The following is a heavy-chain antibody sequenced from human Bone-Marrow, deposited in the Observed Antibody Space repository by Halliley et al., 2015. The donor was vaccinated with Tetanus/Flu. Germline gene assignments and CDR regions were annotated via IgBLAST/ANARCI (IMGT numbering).Heavy chain of an antibody. CDR3: ARRTGHGTFDI. Sequence: KGREWFGYIFHTGVPNYTPSLMSRVTISRDRSKSPFSLTLTSVPAADTAVYYCARRTGHGTFDIWGQGTVVTVSS. D-gene: IGHD1-1*01. V-gene: IGHV4-30-2*01. CDR2: IFHTGVP. J-gene: IGHJ3*02.